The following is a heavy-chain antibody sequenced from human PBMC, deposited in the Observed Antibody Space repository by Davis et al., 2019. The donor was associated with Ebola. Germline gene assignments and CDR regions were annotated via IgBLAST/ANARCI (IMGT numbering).Heavy chain of an antibody. D-gene: IGHD3-10*01. CDR3: AKGGVTMVQGVIFTFDY. Sequence: HTGGSLRLSCAASGFTFSSYWMHWVRQAPGKGLVWVSRINSDGSSTYYADSVKGRFTISRDNSKNTLYLQMNSLRAEDTAVYYCAKGGVTMVQGVIFTFDYWGQGTLVTVSS. V-gene: IGHV3-74*01. CDR2: INSDGSST. J-gene: IGHJ4*02. CDR1: GFTFSSYW.